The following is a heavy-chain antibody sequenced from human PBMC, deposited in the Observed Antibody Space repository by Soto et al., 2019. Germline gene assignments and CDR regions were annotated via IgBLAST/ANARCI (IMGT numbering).Heavy chain of an antibody. CDR3: ARDLTSGDY. CDR1: GYIFKNYY. D-gene: IGHD3-3*01. Sequence: QQQQVQSGAEVKKPGASVKISCETSGYIFKNYYIHWVRQAPGQGLEWMAIINPFSGATNYEQRLQGRVTATMDTSTSTVYMELNNLRSEDTAMYYCARDLTSGDYWGQGTLISVSS. V-gene: IGHV1-46*02. J-gene: IGHJ4*01. CDR2: INPFSGAT.